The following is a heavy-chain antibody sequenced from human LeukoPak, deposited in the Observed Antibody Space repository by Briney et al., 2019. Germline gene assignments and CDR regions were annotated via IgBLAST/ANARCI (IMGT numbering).Heavy chain of an antibody. Sequence: ASVKVSCTASAYTFTGYYMHWVRQAPGQGLEWMGWIDPNNADTDYAQKLQGRVTMTRDRSISTTYMELSRLTSDDTAVYYCARRSRNGLDAFDIWGQGTMVTVSS. CDR2: IDPNNADT. CDR1: AYTFTGYY. CDR3: ARRSRNGLDAFDI. D-gene: IGHD1-14*01. J-gene: IGHJ3*02. V-gene: IGHV1-2*02.